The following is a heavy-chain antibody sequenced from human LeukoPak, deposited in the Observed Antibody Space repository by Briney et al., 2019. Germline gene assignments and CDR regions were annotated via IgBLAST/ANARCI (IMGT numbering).Heavy chain of an antibody. Sequence: TSETLSLTCAVYGGSFSGYYWSWIRQPPGKGLEWIGEINHSGSTNYNPSLKSRVTISVDTSKNQFSLKLSSVTAADTAVYYCARATDTAMVLYFDYWGQGTLVTVSS. CDR1: GGSFSGYY. CDR2: INHSGST. D-gene: IGHD5-18*01. CDR3: ARATDTAMVLYFDY. V-gene: IGHV4-34*01. J-gene: IGHJ4*02.